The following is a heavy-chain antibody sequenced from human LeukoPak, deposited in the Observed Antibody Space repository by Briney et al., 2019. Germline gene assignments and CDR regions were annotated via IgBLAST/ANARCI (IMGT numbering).Heavy chain of an antibody. Sequence: ASVKVSCKASGYTFTGYYMHWVRQAPGQGLEWMGWINPNSGGTNYAQKFQGRVTMTRDTSISTAYMELSRLRADDTAVYYCARDLMRGTATYYMDVWGKGTTVTISS. CDR3: ARDLMRGTATYYMDV. CDR2: INPNSGGT. V-gene: IGHV1-2*02. CDR1: GYTFTGYY. D-gene: IGHD2-15*01. J-gene: IGHJ6*03.